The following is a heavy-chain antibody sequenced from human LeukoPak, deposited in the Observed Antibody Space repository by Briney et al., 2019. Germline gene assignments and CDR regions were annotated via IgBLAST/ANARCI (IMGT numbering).Heavy chain of an antibody. D-gene: IGHD3-22*01. CDR2: ISAYNGNT. CDR3: ARDWLDRSGSSVDP. CDR1: GYTFTSYG. J-gene: IGHJ5*02. Sequence: GASVKVSCKAFGYTFTSYGISWVRQAPGQGLEWMGWISAYNGNTNYAQKLQGRVTMTTDTSTSTAYMELRSLRSDDTAVYYCARDWLDRSGSSVDPWGQGTLVTVSS. V-gene: IGHV1-18*01.